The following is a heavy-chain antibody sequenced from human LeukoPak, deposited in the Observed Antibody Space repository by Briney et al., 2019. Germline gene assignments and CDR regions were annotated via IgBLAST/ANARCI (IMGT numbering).Heavy chain of an antibody. Sequence: ASVKVSCKVSGYTLTELSIHWVRQAPGKGLEWMGGFDPEDGETIYAQKFQGRVTMTEDTSTDTAYMELSSLRSEDTAVYYCATGTGDCSSTSCHPPFYYYGMDVWGKGTTVTVSS. V-gene: IGHV1-24*01. CDR3: ATGTGDCSSTSCHPPFYYYGMDV. CDR1: GYTLTELS. D-gene: IGHD2-2*01. CDR2: FDPEDGET. J-gene: IGHJ6*04.